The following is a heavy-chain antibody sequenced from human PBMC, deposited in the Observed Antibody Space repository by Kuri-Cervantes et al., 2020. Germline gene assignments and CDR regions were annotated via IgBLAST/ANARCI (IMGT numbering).Heavy chain of an antibody. CDR3: ARVRPHELFGEYYYGMDV. CDR2: INPNSGGT. D-gene: IGHD3-10*02. V-gene: IGHV1-2*02. CDR1: GYTFTGYY. J-gene: IGHJ6*02. Sequence: ASVKVSCKASGYTFTGYYMHWVRQAPGQGLEWMGWINPNSGGTNYAQKFQGRVTMTRDTSISTAYMELSRLRSDDTAVYYCARVRPHELFGEYYYGMDVWGQGTTVTVSS.